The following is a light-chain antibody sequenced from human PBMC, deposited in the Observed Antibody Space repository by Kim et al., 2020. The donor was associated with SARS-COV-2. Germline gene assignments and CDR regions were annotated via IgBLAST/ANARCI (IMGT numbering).Light chain of an antibody. CDR1: TSDVGGYNF. Sequence: QSALTQPASVSGSPGQSITISCTGTTSDVGGYNFVSWYQQHPGKAPKLMIYDVTKRPSGISNRFSGSKSGNTASLTISGLQAEDEADYYCNSYTSNSTRVFGGGTQLTDL. CDR3: NSYTSNSTRV. V-gene: IGLV2-14*03. CDR2: DVT. J-gene: IGLJ3*02.